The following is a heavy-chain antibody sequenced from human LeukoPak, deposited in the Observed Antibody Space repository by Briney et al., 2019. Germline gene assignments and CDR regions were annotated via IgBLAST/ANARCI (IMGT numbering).Heavy chain of an antibody. CDR1: GFTFSSYE. D-gene: IGHD5-18*01. CDR3: ARPRGYSYGAFDY. V-gene: IGHV3-48*03. Sequence: GGSLRLSCAASGFTFSSYEMNWVRQAPGKGLEWVSYISSSGSTIYYADSVKGRFTISRDNAKNSLYLQMNSLRAEDTAVYYCARPRGYSYGAFDYWGQGTLVTVSS. CDR2: ISSSGSTI. J-gene: IGHJ4*02.